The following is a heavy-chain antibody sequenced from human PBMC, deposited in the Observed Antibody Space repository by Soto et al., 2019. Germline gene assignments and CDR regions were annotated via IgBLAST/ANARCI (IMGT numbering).Heavy chain of an antibody. D-gene: IGHD1-26*01. CDR1: GGTFSSYA. CDR2: IIPIFGTA. CDR3: ARDLRKWEPHYYYYGMDV. J-gene: IGHJ6*02. Sequence: SVKVSCKASGGTFSSYAISWVRQAPGQGLEWMGGIIPIFGTANYAQKFQGRVTITADESTGTAYMELSSLRSEDTAVYYCARDLRKWEPHYYYYGMDVWGQGTTVTVSS. V-gene: IGHV1-69*13.